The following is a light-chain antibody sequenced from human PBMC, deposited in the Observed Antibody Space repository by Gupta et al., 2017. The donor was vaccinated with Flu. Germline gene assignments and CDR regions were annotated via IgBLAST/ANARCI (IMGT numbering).Light chain of an antibody. CDR3: CSYAGIMPV. V-gene: IGLV2-14*01. CDR1: SSDVGDYDY. J-gene: IGLJ3*02. Sequence: QSALTQPASVSGSPGQSSTISCTVTSSDVGDYDYGSWYEQHPGKAPKVIIYEVSNRTSGVSDRFSGSTSGTTAFLTISGLQAEDEGDYYCCSYAGIMPVFGGGTKRTVL. CDR2: EVS.